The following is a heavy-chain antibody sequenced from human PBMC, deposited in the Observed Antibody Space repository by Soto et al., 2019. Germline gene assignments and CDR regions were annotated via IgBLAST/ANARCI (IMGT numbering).Heavy chain of an antibody. J-gene: IGHJ6*02. CDR3: SKGRWTVGHCSGGSCYDGMDG. CDR2: INPKNGDT. D-gene: IGHD2-15*01. Sequence: QAQLVQSGPEVKKPGASVKVSCESSGYTFIGFSLHWVRQAPGQGLEWMGWINPKNGDTYYAQKFQGRVTMTRDTFINTVYMERNSLKSDDTAVYYCSKGRWTVGHCSGGSCYDGMDGWGQGTTVTVSS. CDR1: GYTFIGFS. V-gene: IGHV1-2*02.